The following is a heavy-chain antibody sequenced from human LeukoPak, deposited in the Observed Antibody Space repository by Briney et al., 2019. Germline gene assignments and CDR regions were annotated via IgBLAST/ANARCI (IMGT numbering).Heavy chain of an antibody. CDR1: GYTFTSYA. Sequence: ASVKVSCKASGYTFTSYAMHWVRQAPGQRLEWMGWINAGNGNTKYSQKFQGRVTITRDTSASTAYMELSSLRSEDMAVYYCARAVLRYFDWSPYNWFDPWGQGTLVTVSS. J-gene: IGHJ5*02. CDR3: ARAVLRYFDWSPYNWFDP. D-gene: IGHD3-9*01. V-gene: IGHV1-3*01. CDR2: INAGNGNT.